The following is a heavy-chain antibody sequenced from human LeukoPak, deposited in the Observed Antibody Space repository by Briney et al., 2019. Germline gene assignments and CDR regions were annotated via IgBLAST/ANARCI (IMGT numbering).Heavy chain of an antibody. V-gene: IGHV1-69*06. J-gene: IGHJ4*02. Sequence: SVKVSCKASGGTFSSYAISWVRQAPGQGLEWMGGIIPIFGTANYAQKFQGRVTITADKSTSTAYMELSSLRSEDTAVYYCARFSNPDILAGYYVYWGQGTLVTVSS. CDR1: GGTFSSYA. CDR3: ARFSNPDILAGYYVY. CDR2: IIPIFGTA. D-gene: IGHD3-9*01.